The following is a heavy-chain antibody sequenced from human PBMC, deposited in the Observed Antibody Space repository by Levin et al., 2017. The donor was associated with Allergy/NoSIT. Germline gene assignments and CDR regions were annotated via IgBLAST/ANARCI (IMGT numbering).Heavy chain of an antibody. D-gene: IGHD3-10*01. Sequence: GESLKISCAASGFTLSSYSMNWVRQAPGKGLEWVSYISGSSNKIYYADSVKGRFTISRDNAKNLLYLQMNSLRAEDTAVYYCAREHYNKEGREGFDYWGQGTLVTVSS. V-gene: IGHV3-48*01. CDR3: AREHYNKEGREGFDY. CDR2: ISGSSNKI. J-gene: IGHJ4*02. CDR1: GFTLSSYS.